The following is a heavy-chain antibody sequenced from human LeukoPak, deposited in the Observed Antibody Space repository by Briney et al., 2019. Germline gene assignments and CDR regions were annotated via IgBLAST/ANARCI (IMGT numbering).Heavy chain of an antibody. V-gene: IGHV3-23*01. CDR1: GFTFSNFA. CDR2: ISPSGGHT. J-gene: IGHJ4*02. CDR3: AKAGSIKFDY. D-gene: IGHD1-26*01. Sequence: GGSLRLSCAASGFTFSNFAMSWVRQAPGKGLEWVSAISPSGGHTYYADSVKGRFTSSRDNSRNTLYLQMNSLRADDTALYYCAKAGSIKFDYWGQGTLVTVSS.